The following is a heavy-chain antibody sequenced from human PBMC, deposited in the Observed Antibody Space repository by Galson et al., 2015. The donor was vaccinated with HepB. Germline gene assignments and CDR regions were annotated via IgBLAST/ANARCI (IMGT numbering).Heavy chain of an antibody. D-gene: IGHD3-22*01. CDR3: ARTRMVDSRGYYYRD. CDR2: INHRGST. Sequence: IGEINHRGSTNYNPSLKSRVTIPLDTSNNQFSLILNSVTAADTAVYYCARTRMVDSRGYYYRDWGQGTLVTVSS. J-gene: IGHJ4*02. V-gene: IGHV4-34*01.